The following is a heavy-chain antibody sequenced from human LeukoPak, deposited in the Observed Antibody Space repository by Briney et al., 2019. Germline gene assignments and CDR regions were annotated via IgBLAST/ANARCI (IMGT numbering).Heavy chain of an antibody. V-gene: IGHV4-38-2*02. J-gene: IGHJ3*02. CDR2: IYHSGST. CDR3: ARDYVVFAFDI. Sequence: SETLSLTCTVSGYSISRSYYWGWIRQPPGKGLEWIGSIYHSGSTDYNPSLKSRVTISVDTSKNQFSLKLSSVTAADTAVYYCARDYVVFAFDIWGQGTMVTVSS. D-gene: IGHD3-16*01. CDR1: GYSISRSYY.